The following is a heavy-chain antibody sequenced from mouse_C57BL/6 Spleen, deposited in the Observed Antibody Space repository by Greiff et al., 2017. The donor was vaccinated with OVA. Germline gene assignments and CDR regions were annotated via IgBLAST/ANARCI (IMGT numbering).Heavy chain of an antibody. V-gene: IGHV1-55*01. CDR2: IYPGSGST. D-gene: IGHD1-1*01. CDR1: GYTFTSYW. Sequence: QVQLQQPGAELVKPGASVKMSCKASGYTFTSYWITWVKQRPGQGLEWIGDIYPGSGSTNYNEKFKSKATLTVDTSSSTAYMQLSSLTSEDSAVYDCARWGVTTVVTDGFAYWGQGTLVTVSA. J-gene: IGHJ3*01. CDR3: ARWGVTTVVTDGFAY.